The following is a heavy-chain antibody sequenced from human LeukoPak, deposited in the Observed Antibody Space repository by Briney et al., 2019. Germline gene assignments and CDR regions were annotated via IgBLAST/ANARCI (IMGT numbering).Heavy chain of an antibody. V-gene: IGHV3-30*04. J-gene: IGHJ4*02. CDR1: GFTFSSYA. D-gene: IGHD3-22*01. Sequence: GGSLRLSCAASGFTFSSYAMHWVRQAPGKGLAWVAVISYDGSNKYYADSVKGRFTISRDNSKNTLYLQMNSLRAEDTAVYYCARARYYYDSSGYYYDYWGQGTLVTVSS. CDR2: ISYDGSNK. CDR3: ARARYYYDSSGYYYDY.